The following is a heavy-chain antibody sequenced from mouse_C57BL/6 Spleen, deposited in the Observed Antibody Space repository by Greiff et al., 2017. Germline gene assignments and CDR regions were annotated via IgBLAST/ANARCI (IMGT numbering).Heavy chain of an antibody. J-gene: IGHJ2*01. CDR2: ISYDGSN. V-gene: IGHV3-6*01. CDR3: AMVYDGYSNFDY. D-gene: IGHD2-3*01. Sequence: VQLQQSGPGLVKPSQSLSLTCSVTGYSITSGYYWNWIRQFPGNKLEWMGYISYDGSNNYNPSLKNRISITRDTSKNQFFLKLNSVTTEDTATYYCAMVYDGYSNFDYWGQGTTLTVSS. CDR1: GYSITSGYY.